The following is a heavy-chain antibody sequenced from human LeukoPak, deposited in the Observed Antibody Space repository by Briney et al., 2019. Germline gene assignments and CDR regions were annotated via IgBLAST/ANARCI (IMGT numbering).Heavy chain of an antibody. CDR1: GGSISGGSYY. CDR2: IYTSGST. Sequence: SQTLSLTCTVSGGSISGGSYYWSWIRQPAGKGLEWIGRIYTSGSTNYNPSLKSRVTISVDTSKNQFSLKLSSVTAADTAVYYCARDGTYYYDSSGPPTNFDIWGQGTMVTVSS. V-gene: IGHV4-61*02. D-gene: IGHD3-22*01. CDR3: ARDGTYYYDSSGPPTNFDI. J-gene: IGHJ3*02.